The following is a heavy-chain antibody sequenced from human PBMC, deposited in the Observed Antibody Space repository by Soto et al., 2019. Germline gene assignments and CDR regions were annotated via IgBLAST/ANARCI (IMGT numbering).Heavy chain of an antibody. Sequence: QVQLVESGGGVVQPGRSLRLSCAASGFTFSSYGMHWVRQTPGKGLEWVAVIWYDGSNKYYADSVKGRFTISRDNSKNTLYLQMNSLRAEDTAVYYCARDQSSSSRHFDYWGQGTLVTVSS. CDR1: GFTFSSYG. D-gene: IGHD6-6*01. J-gene: IGHJ4*02. CDR3: ARDQSSSSRHFDY. CDR2: IWYDGSNK. V-gene: IGHV3-33*01.